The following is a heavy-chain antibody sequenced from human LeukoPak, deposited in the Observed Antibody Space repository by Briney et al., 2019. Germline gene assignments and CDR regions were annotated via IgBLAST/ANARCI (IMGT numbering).Heavy chain of an antibody. J-gene: IGHJ4*02. CDR3: AKDVQWLGTSPFDY. V-gene: IGHV3-30*02. CDR2: IRYDGTNK. CDR1: GFTFNNYG. Sequence: PGGSLRLSCAASGFTFNNYGMHWVRQAPGEGLEWVAFIRYDGTNKYYADCVKGRFTISRDNSKNTLYLQMNSLRAEDTALYYCAKDVQWLGTSPFDYWGQGTLVTVSS. D-gene: IGHD6-19*01.